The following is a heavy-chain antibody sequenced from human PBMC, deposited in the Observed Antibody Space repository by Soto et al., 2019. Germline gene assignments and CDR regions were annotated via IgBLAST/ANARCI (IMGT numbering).Heavy chain of an antibody. V-gene: IGHV4-31*03. Sequence: QVQLQESGPGLVKPSQTLSLTCTVSGGAISNGAYYWGWFRQYPGKGLEWIGNIHNSGSTNYNPSLKSRLTILIDTPNNQFSLKLTSVTAADTAIYYCASGYDYGDSWGQGTLVTVSS. CDR1: GGAISNGAYY. J-gene: IGHJ4*02. CDR3: ASGYDYGDS. D-gene: IGHD2-15*01. CDR2: IHNSGST.